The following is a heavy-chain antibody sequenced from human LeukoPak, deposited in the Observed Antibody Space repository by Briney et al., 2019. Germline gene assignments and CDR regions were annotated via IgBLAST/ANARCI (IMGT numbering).Heavy chain of an antibody. V-gene: IGHV3-48*02. Sequence: GGSLRLSCAASGFTFSASNMNWVRQAPEKGLEWVPSISSGSSAIYYADSVRGRFTISRDNAKKSLYLQMNSLRDEDTAVYYCARGDGWFGELSNFDYWGQGTLVTVSS. CDR1: GFTFSASN. D-gene: IGHD3-10*01. CDR2: ISSGSSAI. J-gene: IGHJ4*02. CDR3: ARGDGWFGELSNFDY.